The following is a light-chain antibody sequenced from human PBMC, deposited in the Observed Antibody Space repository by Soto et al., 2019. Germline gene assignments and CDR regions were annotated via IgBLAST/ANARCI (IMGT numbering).Light chain of an antibody. CDR2: AAS. J-gene: IGKJ3*01. Sequence: DIQMTQSPSSLSASVGDRVTITCRASQSISSYLNWYQQKPGKAPKLLIYAASSLQSGVPSRFSGSVSGTDFTLTISSLQPEDFVTYYCQQSYSTPHFGPGTKVDIK. CDR1: QSISSY. V-gene: IGKV1-39*01. CDR3: QQSYSTPH.